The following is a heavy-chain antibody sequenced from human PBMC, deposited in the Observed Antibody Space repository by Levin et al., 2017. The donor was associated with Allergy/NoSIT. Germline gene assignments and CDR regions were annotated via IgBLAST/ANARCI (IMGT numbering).Heavy chain of an antibody. J-gene: IGHJ3*02. Sequence: GESLKISCAASGFTFSSYGMHWVRQAPGKGLEWVAVISSDGRKKFYADSVKGRFTMSRDNSKNTLDLQMNSLRAEDTAVYYCAKDVYGSGWYPLGNDAFEMWGQGTKVSVSS. CDR3: AKDVYGSGWYPLGNDAFEM. CDR2: ISSDGRKK. V-gene: IGHV3-30*18. D-gene: IGHD6-19*01. CDR1: GFTFSSYG.